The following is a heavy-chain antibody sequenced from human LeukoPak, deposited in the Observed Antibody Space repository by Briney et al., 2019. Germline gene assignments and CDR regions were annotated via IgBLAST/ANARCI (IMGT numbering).Heavy chain of an antibody. J-gene: IGHJ4*02. V-gene: IGHV3-66*01. CDR2: IYSGGST. Sequence: GGSLRLSCAASGFTVSSNYMSWVRQAPGKGLEWVSVIYSGGSTYHADSVKGRFTISRDDSKNTLFLQMNSLRAEDTAVYYCAREDYSFDSSGTHYFDYWGQGTLVTVSS. D-gene: IGHD3-22*01. CDR1: GFTVSSNY. CDR3: AREDYSFDSSGTHYFDY.